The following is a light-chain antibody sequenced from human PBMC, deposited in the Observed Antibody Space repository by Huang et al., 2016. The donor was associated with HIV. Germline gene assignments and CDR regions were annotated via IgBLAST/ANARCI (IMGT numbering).Light chain of an antibody. CDR2: WSS. J-gene: IGKJ2*01. CDR3: QQYYNTPLT. Sequence: DIVMTQSPDSLAVSLGERATINCKSSQSLLYSSNNKNYLAWYQQKPGQPPKLLIYWSSTRESWVPDRFSGSGSGTDFTLTIRSLQAEDVAVYYCQQYYNTPLTFGQGTKLEIK. CDR1: QSLLYSSNNKNY. V-gene: IGKV4-1*01.